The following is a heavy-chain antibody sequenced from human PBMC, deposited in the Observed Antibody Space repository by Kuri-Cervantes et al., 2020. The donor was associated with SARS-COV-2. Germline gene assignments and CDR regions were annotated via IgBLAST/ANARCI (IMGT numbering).Heavy chain of an antibody. CDR3: ARDRKAVTYYYYYGMDV. Sequence: GGSLRLSCAASGFTFSSYAMSWVRQAPGKGLEWVSAISGSGGSTYYADSVKGRFTISRDNSKNTLYLQMNSLRAEDTAVYYRARDRKAVTYYYYYGMDVWGQGTTVTVSS. D-gene: IGHD4-17*01. CDR1: GFTFSSYA. CDR2: ISGSGGST. V-gene: IGHV3-23*01. J-gene: IGHJ6*02.